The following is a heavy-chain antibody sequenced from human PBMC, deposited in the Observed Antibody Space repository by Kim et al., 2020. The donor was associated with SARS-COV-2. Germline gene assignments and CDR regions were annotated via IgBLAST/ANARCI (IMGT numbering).Heavy chain of an antibody. J-gene: IGHJ4*02. D-gene: IGHD3-10*01. CDR3: ARHRTMVRGVTIFDY. Sequence: PSLRSRVTISVDTSKTQFSLKLSSVTAADTAVYYCARHRTMVRGVTIFDYWGQGTLVTVSS. V-gene: IGHV4-39*01.